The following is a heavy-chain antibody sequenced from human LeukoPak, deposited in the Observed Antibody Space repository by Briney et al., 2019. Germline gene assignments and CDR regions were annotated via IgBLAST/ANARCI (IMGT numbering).Heavy chain of an antibody. Sequence: ASVKVSCKASGYTFTSYYMHWVRQAPGQGLEWMGIINPSGGSTSYAQKFQGRVTMTRDTSTSTVYMELSSLRSEDTAVYYCARDPTGTASRGRYFDYWGLGTLVTVSS. CDR1: GYTFTSYY. D-gene: IGHD1-1*01. CDR2: INPSGGST. CDR3: ARDPTGTASRGRYFDY. J-gene: IGHJ4*02. V-gene: IGHV1-46*01.